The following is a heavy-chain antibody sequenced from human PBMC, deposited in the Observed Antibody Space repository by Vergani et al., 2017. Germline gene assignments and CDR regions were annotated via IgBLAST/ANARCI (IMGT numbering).Heavy chain of an antibody. J-gene: IGHJ4*02. Sequence: EVELVQSGPEMRKPGESLKISCKGSEYSFVNYWIGWVRQMPGKGLVWMGIIYPADSDTRYSPSFQGQVTISADKSISTAFLQWDSLKASDTALYYCERHKTYTDSWGQGTLVTVSS. CDR1: EYSFVNYW. CDR2: IYPADSDT. CDR3: ERHKTYTDS. V-gene: IGHV5-51*01.